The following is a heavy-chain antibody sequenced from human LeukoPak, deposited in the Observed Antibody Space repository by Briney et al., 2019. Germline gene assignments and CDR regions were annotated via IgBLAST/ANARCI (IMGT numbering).Heavy chain of an antibody. CDR1: GGTFSSYA. Sequence: VASVKVSCKASGGTFSSYAISWVRQALGQGLEWMGRIIPILGIANYAQKFQGRVTITADKSTSTAYMELSSLRSEDTAVYYCARGYYDILTGYTDDYWGQGTLVTVSS. CDR3: ARGYYDILTGYTDDY. V-gene: IGHV1-69*04. J-gene: IGHJ4*02. D-gene: IGHD3-9*01. CDR2: IIPILGIA.